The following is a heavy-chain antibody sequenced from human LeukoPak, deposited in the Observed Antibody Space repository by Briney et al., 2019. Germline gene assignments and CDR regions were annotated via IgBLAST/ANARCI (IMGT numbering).Heavy chain of an antibody. Sequence: SGGSLRLSCAASGFTVSSNYMSWVRQAPGKGLGWVSVIYSGGSTYYADSVKGRFTISRDNSKNTLYLQMNSLRAEDTAVYYCAREYSSSYGANWFDPWGQGTLVTVSS. J-gene: IGHJ5*02. V-gene: IGHV3-66*02. CDR3: AREYSSSYGANWFDP. CDR2: IYSGGST. CDR1: GFTVSSNY. D-gene: IGHD6-6*01.